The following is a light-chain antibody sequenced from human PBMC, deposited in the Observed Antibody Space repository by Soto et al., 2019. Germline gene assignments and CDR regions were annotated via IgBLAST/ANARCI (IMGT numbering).Light chain of an antibody. J-gene: IGLJ1*01. V-gene: IGLV1-47*01. CDR2: RDN. CDR3: AAWYDTVPSDV. CDR1: ISNIATNY. Sequence: QSVLTQPPSVSGTPGQRVTISCSGGISNIATNYVHWFQQLPGTAPKVLSNRDNQRPSGVPDRFSGSKSGTAASLAISGLRSEDEAAYYCAAWYDTVPSDVFATGTKLTVL.